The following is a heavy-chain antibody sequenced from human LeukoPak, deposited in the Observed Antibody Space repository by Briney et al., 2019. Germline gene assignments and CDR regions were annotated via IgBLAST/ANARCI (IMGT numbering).Heavy chain of an antibody. CDR2: INHSGST. CDR1: GGSFSGYY. V-gene: IGHV4-34*01. Sequence: PSETLPLTCAVYGGSFSGYYWSWIRQPPGKGLEWIGEINHSGSTNYNPSLKSRVTISVDTSKNQFSLKLSSVTAADTAVYYCARTIAAAGTYYFDYWGQGTLVTVSS. J-gene: IGHJ4*02. D-gene: IGHD6-13*01. CDR3: ARTIAAAGTYYFDY.